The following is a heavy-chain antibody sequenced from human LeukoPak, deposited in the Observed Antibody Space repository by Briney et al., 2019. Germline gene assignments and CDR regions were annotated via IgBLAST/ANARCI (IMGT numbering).Heavy chain of an antibody. CDR2: ISYDGSNK. D-gene: IGHD3-10*01. CDR3: ARDGFGGFDY. Sequence: PGRSLRLSCAASGFTFGSYAMHWVRQAPGKGLEWVAVISYDGSNKYYADSVKGRFTISRDNSKNMLYLHMNSLRAEDTAVYYCARDGFGGFDYWGQGTLVTVSS. V-gene: IGHV3-30*04. CDR1: GFTFGSYA. J-gene: IGHJ4*02.